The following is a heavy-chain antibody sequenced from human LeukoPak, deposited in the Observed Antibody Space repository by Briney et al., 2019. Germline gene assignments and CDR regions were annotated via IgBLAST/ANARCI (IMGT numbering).Heavy chain of an antibody. Sequence: SETLSLTCTVSGGSISSYYWSWIRQPPGKGLEWIGYIYYSGSTNYNPSLKSRVTISVDTSKNQFSLKLSSVTAADTAVYYCARLCTGRDRDAFDIWGQGTMVTVSS. CDR3: ARLCTGRDRDAFDI. CDR2: IYYSGST. V-gene: IGHV4-59*08. J-gene: IGHJ3*02. CDR1: GGSISSYY. D-gene: IGHD2-8*01.